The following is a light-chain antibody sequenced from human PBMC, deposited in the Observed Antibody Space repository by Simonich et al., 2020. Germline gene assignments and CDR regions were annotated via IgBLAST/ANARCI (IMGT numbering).Light chain of an antibody. Sequence: DIVMTQSPLSLPVTPGEPASISCRSSQSLLHSNGYNSLDWYLQKPGQSPQLLIYLGSNQGSGFPDRFSGSGSGTDFTLKISRVEAEDVGVYYCMQALQTPYTFGQGTKLEIK. V-gene: IGKV2-28*01. CDR1: QSLLHSNGYNS. CDR3: MQALQTPYT. J-gene: IGKJ2*01. CDR2: LGS.